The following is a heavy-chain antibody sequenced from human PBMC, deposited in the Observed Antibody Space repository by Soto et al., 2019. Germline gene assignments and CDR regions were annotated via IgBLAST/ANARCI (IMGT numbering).Heavy chain of an antibody. CDR2: MSHSGGT. V-gene: IGHV4-34*01. Sequence: QVQLQQWGAGLLKPSETLSLTCAVFGGSVNSGNYYWSWIRQPPGKGLEWIGEMSHSGGTHFNPSLKSRSTIPVDTSKTQFPLKMSSVTAADTALYYCARVERRTATTVVDAFDIWGPGTMVTVSS. J-gene: IGHJ3*02. D-gene: IGHD1-1*01. CDR3: ARVERRTATTVVDAFDI. CDR1: GGSVNSGNYY.